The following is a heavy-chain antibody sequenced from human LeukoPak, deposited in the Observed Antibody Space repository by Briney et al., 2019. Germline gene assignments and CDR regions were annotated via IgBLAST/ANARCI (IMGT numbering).Heavy chain of an antibody. J-gene: IGHJ4*02. D-gene: IGHD1-26*01. Sequence: SETLSLTCTVSGGSISSGGYYWSWIRQHPGKGLEWIGYIYYGGSTYYNPSLKSRVTISVDTSRNQFSLKLSSVTAADTAVYYCASGFGSSSTFDYWGQGTLVTVSS. V-gene: IGHV4-31*03. CDR1: GGSISSGGYY. CDR2: IYYGGST. CDR3: ASGFGSSSTFDY.